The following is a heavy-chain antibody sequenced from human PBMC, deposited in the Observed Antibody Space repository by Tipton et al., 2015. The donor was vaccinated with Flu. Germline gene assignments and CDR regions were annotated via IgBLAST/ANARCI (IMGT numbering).Heavy chain of an antibody. CDR1: GGSISSYY. V-gene: IGHV4-59*01. Sequence: TLSLTCTVSGGSISSYYWSWIRQPPGKGLEWIGYIYYSGSTNHNPSLKSRVTISVDTSKNQFSLKLCSVTAADTAVYYCARDLGSSGSFDYWGQGTLVTASS. J-gene: IGHJ4*02. CDR2: IYYSGST. D-gene: IGHD6-13*01. CDR3: ARDLGSSGSFDY.